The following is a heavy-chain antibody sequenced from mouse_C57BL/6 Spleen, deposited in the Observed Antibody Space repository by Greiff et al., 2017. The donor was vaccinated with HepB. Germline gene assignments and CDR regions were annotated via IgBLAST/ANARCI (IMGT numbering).Heavy chain of an antibody. CDR1: GYSITSGYY. Sequence: EVQLQQSGPGLVKPSQSLSLTCSVTGYSITSGYYWNWIRQFPGNKLEWMGYISYDGSNNYNPSLKNRISITRDTSKNQFFLKLNSVTTEDTATYYCARGRTIDGYYWGQGTTLTVSS. CDR2: ISYDGSN. CDR3: ARGRTIDGYY. D-gene: IGHD2-3*01. J-gene: IGHJ2*01. V-gene: IGHV3-6*01.